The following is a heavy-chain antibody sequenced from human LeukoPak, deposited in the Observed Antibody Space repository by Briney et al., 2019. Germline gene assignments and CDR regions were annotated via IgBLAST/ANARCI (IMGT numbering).Heavy chain of an antibody. Sequence: GGSLRLSCAASGFTFSSYGMSWVRQAPGKGLEWVSAISGSGGSTYYADSVKGRFTISRDNSKNTLYLQMNSLRAEDTAVYYCAKALDILTGYTDYXGQGTLVTVSS. CDR3: AKALDILTGYTDY. V-gene: IGHV3-23*01. D-gene: IGHD3-9*01. CDR2: ISGSGGST. CDR1: GFTFSSYG. J-gene: IGHJ4*02.